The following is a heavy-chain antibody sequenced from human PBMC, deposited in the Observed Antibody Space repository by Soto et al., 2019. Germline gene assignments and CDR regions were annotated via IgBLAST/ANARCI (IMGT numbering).Heavy chain of an antibody. V-gene: IGHV1-18*01. CDR2: ISAYNGNT. CDR1: GYTVTSHG. D-gene: IGHD2-2*01. Sequence: ASVKVSCKASGYTVTSHGISCVRRAPGQVLEWMGWISAYNGNTNYAQKLQGRVTMTTDTSTSTAYMELRSLRSDDTAVYYCARGLGYCSSTSCRPIAFDIWGQGTMVTVS. J-gene: IGHJ3*02. CDR3: ARGLGYCSSTSCRPIAFDI.